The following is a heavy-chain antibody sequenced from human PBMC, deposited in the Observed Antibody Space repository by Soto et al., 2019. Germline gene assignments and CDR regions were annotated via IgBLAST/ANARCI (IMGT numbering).Heavy chain of an antibody. CDR1: GGSFSGYY. CDR3: ARDNADYGGNLNAFDI. D-gene: IGHD4-17*01. V-gene: IGHV4-34*01. CDR2: INHSGST. Sequence: SETLSLTCAVYGGSFSGYYWTWIRQPPGTGLEWIGEINHSGSTNYNPSIKSRVTISVDTSNNQFSLKLSSVTAADTAVYYCARDNADYGGNLNAFDIWGQVTMLTVSS. J-gene: IGHJ3*02.